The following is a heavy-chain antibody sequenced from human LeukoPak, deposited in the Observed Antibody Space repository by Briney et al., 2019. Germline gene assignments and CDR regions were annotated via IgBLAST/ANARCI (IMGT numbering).Heavy chain of an antibody. CDR1: GYTFISYA. V-gene: IGHV7-4-1*02. J-gene: IGHJ4*02. D-gene: IGHD3-10*01. Sequence: ASVKVSCKASGYTFISYAINWVRQVPGQGLEWMGWINTNTGSPTYAQGFTGRFVFSLDTSVSTAYLQISSLKAEDAAVYYCARGGSGARRNYFDYWGQGTLVTVSS. CDR3: ARGGSGARRNYFDY. CDR2: INTNTGSP.